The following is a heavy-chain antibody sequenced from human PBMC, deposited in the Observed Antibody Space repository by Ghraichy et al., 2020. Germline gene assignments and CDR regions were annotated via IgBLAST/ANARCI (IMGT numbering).Heavy chain of an antibody. J-gene: IGHJ4*02. CDR1: GFTFSSYG. V-gene: IGHV3-30*18. Sequence: SCAASGFTFSSYGMHWVRQAPGKGLEWVAVISYDGSNKYYADSVKGRFTISRDNSKNTLYLQMNSLRAEDTAVYYCAKVGRLHYIRWYFDYWGQGTLVTVSS. D-gene: IGHD2/OR15-2a*01. CDR3: AKVGRLHYIRWYFDY. CDR2: ISYDGSNK.